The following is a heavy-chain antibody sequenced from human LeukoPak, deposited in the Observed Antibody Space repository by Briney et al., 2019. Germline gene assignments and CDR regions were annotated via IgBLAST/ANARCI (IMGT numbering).Heavy chain of an antibody. CDR1: GFTFSSYA. CDR3: ARGDKQLVFERRKGGFDP. J-gene: IGHJ5*02. Sequence: PGRSLRLSCAASGFTFSSYAMRWVRQAPGKGLEWVTIISFDGSNKYYADSVKGRFTISIDNSKNTLYLQMKSLRAEDTALYYCARGDKQLVFERRKGGFDPWGQGTLVTVSS. V-gene: IGHV3-30*04. CDR2: ISFDGSNK. D-gene: IGHD6-13*01.